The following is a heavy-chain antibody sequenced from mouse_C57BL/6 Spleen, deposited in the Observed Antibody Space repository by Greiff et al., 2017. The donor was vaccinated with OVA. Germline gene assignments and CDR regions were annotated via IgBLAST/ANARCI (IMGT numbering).Heavy chain of an antibody. CDR2: IDPNSGGT. V-gene: IGHV1-72*01. J-gene: IGHJ4*01. CDR3: ARGESLYAMDY. D-gene: IGHD6-2*01. Sequence: QVQLKQPGAELVKPGASVKLCCKASGYTFTSYWMHWVKQRPGRGLEWIGRIDPNSGGTKYNEKFKSKATLTVDKPSSTAYMQLSSLTSEDSAVYYFARGESLYAMDYWGQGTSVTVSS. CDR1: GYTFTSYW.